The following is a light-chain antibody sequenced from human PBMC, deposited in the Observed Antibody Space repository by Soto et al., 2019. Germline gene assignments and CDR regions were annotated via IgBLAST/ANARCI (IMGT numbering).Light chain of an antibody. CDR3: QQYYSAPWT. V-gene: IGKV4-1*01. CDR2: WAS. J-gene: IGKJ1*01. CDR1: QSIFYSSNNKNF. Sequence: DIVMTQSPDSLAVSLGERATINCKSSQSIFYSSNNKNFLAWYQQKPGQPPKLLIYWASTRESGVPDRFSGGGSGTDFTLPISSLQAEDVAVYYCQQYYSAPWTFGQGTKVEIK.